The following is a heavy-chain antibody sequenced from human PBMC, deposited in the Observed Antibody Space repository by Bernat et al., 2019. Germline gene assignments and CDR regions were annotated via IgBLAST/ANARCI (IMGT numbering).Heavy chain of an antibody. CDR2: IYYSGST. CDR3: ARDAKHYGQFDY. Sequence: QLQLQESGPGLVKPSETLSLTCTVSGGSISSGGYYWSWIRQHPGKGLEWIGYIYYSGSTYYNPSLKSRVTISVDTSKNQFSLKLSSVTAADTAVYYCARDAKHYGQFDYWGQGTLVTVSS. D-gene: IGHD4-17*01. J-gene: IGHJ4*02. CDR1: GGSISSGGYY. V-gene: IGHV4-31*03.